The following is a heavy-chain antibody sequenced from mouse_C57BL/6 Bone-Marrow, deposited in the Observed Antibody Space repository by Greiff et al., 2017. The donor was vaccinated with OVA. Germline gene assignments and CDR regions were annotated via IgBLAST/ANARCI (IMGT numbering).Heavy chain of an antibody. Sequence: VQLQQSGAELVRPGTSVKVSCKASGYAFTNYLIEWVKQRPGQGLEWIGVINPGSGGTNYNEKFKGKATLTADKSSSTAYMQLSSLTSEDSAVYFCARWDYDYDYFDYWGQGTTLTVSS. CDR2: INPGSGGT. J-gene: IGHJ2*01. V-gene: IGHV1-54*01. D-gene: IGHD2-4*01. CDR3: ARWDYDYDYFDY. CDR1: GYAFTNYL.